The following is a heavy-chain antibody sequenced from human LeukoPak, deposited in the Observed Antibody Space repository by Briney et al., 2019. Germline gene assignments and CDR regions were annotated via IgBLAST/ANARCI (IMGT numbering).Heavy chain of an antibody. D-gene: IGHD6-13*01. CDR3: ARLPLAAAGRGYYYYYGMDV. CDR1: GGSFSGYY. J-gene: IGHJ6*02. V-gene: IGHV4-34*01. Sequence: PSETLSLTCAVYGGSFSGYYWSWIRQPPGKGLEWIGEINHSGSTNYNPSLKSRVTMSVDTSKNQFSLKLSSVTAADTAVYYCARLPLAAAGRGYYYYYGMDVWGQGTTVTVSS. CDR2: INHSGST.